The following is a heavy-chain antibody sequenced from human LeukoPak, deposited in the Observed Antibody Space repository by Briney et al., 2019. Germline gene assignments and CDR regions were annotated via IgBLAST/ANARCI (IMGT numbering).Heavy chain of an antibody. V-gene: IGHV3-48*04. Sequence: GGSLRLSCAASGFTFSSYSMNWVRQAPGKGLERVSYISSSGSTIYYADSVKGRFTISRDNAKNSLYLQMNSLRAEDTAVYYCASYYDSSGYYFNYYYGMDVWGQGTTVTVSS. CDR1: GFTFSSYS. D-gene: IGHD3-22*01. CDR3: ASYYDSSGYYFNYYYGMDV. CDR2: ISSSGSTI. J-gene: IGHJ6*02.